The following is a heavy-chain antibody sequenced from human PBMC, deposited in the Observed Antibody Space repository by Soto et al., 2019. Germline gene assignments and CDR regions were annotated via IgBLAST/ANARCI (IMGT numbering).Heavy chain of an antibody. J-gene: IGHJ4*02. CDR3: AKDEGFGSSSYY. CDR1: GFTFSSYA. CDR2: ITGTGGST. Sequence: GGSLSLSCAASGFTFSSYAITWVRQAPGKGLEWVSTITGTGGSTYYADSVKGRFTISRDNSKNTLFLQLNSLRAEDTAIYYCAKDEGFGSSSYYWGQGTLVTVYS. V-gene: IGHV3-23*01. D-gene: IGHD6-13*01.